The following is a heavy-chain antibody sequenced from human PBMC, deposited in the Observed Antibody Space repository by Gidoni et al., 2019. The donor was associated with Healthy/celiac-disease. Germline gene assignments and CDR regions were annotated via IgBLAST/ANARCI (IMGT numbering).Heavy chain of an antibody. J-gene: IGHJ6*02. CDR1: NGSISRGSYY. D-gene: IGHD4-4*01. V-gene: IGHV4-61*02. CDR3: ARGNRDGYSYDYYYYGLDV. Sequence: QVRLQESGPGLVKPSQTLSPTCFVSNGSISRGSYYWSWIRQPAGKGLEWIGRIYTTGSTNYNPSLKSRVTISVDTSKNQFSLKLTSVTAADTAVYYCARGNRDGYSYDYYYYGLDVWGQGTTVTVSS. CDR2: IYTTGST.